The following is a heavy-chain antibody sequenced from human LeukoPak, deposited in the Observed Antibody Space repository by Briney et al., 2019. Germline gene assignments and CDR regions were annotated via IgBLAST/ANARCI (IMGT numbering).Heavy chain of an antibody. CDR1: GFIFSTYW. CDR2: INSDGSST. V-gene: IGHV3-74*01. D-gene: IGHD2-8*01. J-gene: IGHJ5*02. Sequence: PGGSLRLSCAASGFIFSTYWMHWVRQAPGKGLVWVSRINSDGSSTNYADYVQGRFIISRDNAKNTLYLQMNSLRADDTAVYYCARARLMNWFDPWGLGTLVIVSS. CDR3: ARARLMNWFDP.